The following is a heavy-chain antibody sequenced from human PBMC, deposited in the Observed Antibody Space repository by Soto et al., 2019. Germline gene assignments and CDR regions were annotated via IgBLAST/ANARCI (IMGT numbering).Heavy chain of an antibody. CDR3: ARGEDAFFYYGLDV. J-gene: IGHJ6*02. CDR2: IYDTGISGYTPST. CDR1: GGSITSSY. Sequence: LSLTCTVSGGSITSSYWSWIRRPPWKGLEWIAYIYDTGISGYTPSTSYNPSLKSRVTMSVDTSKSQFSLKLTSVTAADTAVYYCARGEDAFFYYGLDVWGQGITVTVSS. V-gene: IGHV4-59*01.